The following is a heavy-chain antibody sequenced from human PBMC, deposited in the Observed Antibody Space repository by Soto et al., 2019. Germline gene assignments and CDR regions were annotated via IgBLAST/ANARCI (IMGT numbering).Heavy chain of an antibody. CDR2: IYSGGTT. Sequence: EVQLVESGEGLVQPGGSLRLSCAASGFTVSSNYMSWVRQAPGKGLEWVSVIYSGGTTYYADSVKGRFTISRDNSKNTLYLQMNSRSAEDTAVYYCARNGDSSDYRGWFDPWGQGTLVTVSS. D-gene: IGHD3-22*01. CDR3: ARNGDSSDYRGWFDP. CDR1: GFTVSSNY. J-gene: IGHJ5*02. V-gene: IGHV3-66*01.